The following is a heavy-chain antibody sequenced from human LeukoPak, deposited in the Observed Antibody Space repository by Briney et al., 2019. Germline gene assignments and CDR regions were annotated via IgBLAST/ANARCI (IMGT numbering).Heavy chain of an antibody. J-gene: IGHJ3*02. CDR1: GVSVSNFY. Sequence: PSETLSLTCAVSGVSVSNFYWSWIRQPAGKGLEWIGRIYTSGSTNYNPSLKSRVTMSVDTSKNQFSLKLSSVTAADTAVYYCARDVVGSYIVRGDAFDIWGQGTMVTVSS. D-gene: IGHD1-26*01. CDR2: IYTSGST. CDR3: ARDVVGSYIVRGDAFDI. V-gene: IGHV4-4*07.